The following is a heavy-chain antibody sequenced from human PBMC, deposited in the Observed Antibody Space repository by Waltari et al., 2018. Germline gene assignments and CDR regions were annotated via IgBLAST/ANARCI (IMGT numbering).Heavy chain of an antibody. CDR2: ISSSSSYI. Sequence: RAPPGKGLEWVSSISSSSSYIYYADSVKGRFTISRDNAKNSLYLQMNSLRAEDTAVYYCARERETGNFDYWGQGT. CDR3: ARERETGNFDY. D-gene: IGHD3-10*01. V-gene: IGHV3-21*01. J-gene: IGHJ4*02.